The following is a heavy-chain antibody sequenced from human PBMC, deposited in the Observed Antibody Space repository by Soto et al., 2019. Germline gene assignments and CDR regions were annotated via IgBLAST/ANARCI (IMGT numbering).Heavy chain of an antibody. Sequence: GGSLRLSCAASGFTFSSYAMSWVRQAPGKGLEWVSAISGSGGSTYYADSVKGRFTISRDNSKNTLYLQMNSLRAEDTAVYYCAKYMVRGVIVADIFDYWGQGTLVTVSS. D-gene: IGHD3-10*01. J-gene: IGHJ4*02. V-gene: IGHV3-23*01. CDR3: AKYMVRGVIVADIFDY. CDR1: GFTFSSYA. CDR2: ISGSGGST.